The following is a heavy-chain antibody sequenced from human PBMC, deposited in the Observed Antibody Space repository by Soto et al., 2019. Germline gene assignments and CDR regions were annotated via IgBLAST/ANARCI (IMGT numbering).Heavy chain of an antibody. CDR2: IYYSGST. J-gene: IGHJ4*02. CDR1: GGSIRSYY. Sequence: SETLSLTCTVSGGSIRSYYWSWIRQPPGKGLEWIGYIYYSGSTNYNPSLKSRVTISVDTSKNQFSLKLSSVTAADTAVYYCARDRYYDSSGYFDYWGQGTLVTVSS. D-gene: IGHD3-22*01. CDR3: ARDRYYDSSGYFDY. V-gene: IGHV4-59*01.